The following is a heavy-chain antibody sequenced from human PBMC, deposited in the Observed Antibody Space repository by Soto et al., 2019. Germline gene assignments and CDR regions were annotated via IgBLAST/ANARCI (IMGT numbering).Heavy chain of an antibody. V-gene: IGHV3-30*18. J-gene: IGHJ3*02. CDR2: ISYDGSNK. CDR1: GFTFSSYG. Sequence: GGSLRLSCAASGFTFSSYGMHWVRQAPGKGLEWVAVISYDGSNKYYADSVKGRFTISRDNSKNTLYLQMNSLRAEDTAVYYCAKEAYSILLWFGELPGDAFDIWGQGTMVTVSS. CDR3: AKEAYSILLWFGELPGDAFDI. D-gene: IGHD3-10*01.